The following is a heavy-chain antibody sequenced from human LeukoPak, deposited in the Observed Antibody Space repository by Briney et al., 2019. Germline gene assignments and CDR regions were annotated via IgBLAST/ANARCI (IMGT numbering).Heavy chain of an antibody. D-gene: IGHD6-13*01. CDR3: ATYQDSSWRPDAFDI. CDR1: GFTFDDYA. Sequence: GGSLRLSCAASGFTFDDYAMHWVRHAPGKGLEWVSLISWDGGSTYYADSVKGRFTISRDNSKNSLYLQMNSLRAEDTALYYCATYQDSSWRPDAFDIWGQGTMVTVSS. CDR2: ISWDGGST. V-gene: IGHV3-43D*03. J-gene: IGHJ3*02.